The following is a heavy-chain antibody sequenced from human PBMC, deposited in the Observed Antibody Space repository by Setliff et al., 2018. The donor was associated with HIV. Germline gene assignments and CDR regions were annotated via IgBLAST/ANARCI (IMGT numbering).Heavy chain of an antibody. Sequence: PGGSLRLSCAASGFTFSSFAMTWVRQAPGKGLEWVSIIYTDDSNTYYAESVKGRFTISRDNSKNTLYLQMNSLRAEDTAVYYCAADPQTGTTSYDAFDIWGQGTVVTVSS. CDR3: AADPQTGTTSYDAFDI. V-gene: IGHV3-23*03. J-gene: IGHJ3*02. D-gene: IGHD1-7*01. CDR1: GFTFSSFA. CDR2: IYTDDSNT.